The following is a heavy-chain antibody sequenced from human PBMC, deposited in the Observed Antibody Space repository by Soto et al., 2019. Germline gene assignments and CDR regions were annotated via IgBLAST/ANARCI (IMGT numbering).Heavy chain of an antibody. CDR2: IYFDGITT. Sequence: EVQLVESGGGVVQPGGSLRRSCTASGFTFNTHWMHWVRQAPGKGLMWVSRIYFDGITTNYADSVKGRFTDPRDIAKKTVYLHVNTLRDEDTAVYYCARGGAMGVDYWGQGTLVTVSS. CDR1: GFTFNTHW. D-gene: IGHD1-26*01. V-gene: IGHV3-74*01. CDR3: ARGGAMGVDY. J-gene: IGHJ4*02.